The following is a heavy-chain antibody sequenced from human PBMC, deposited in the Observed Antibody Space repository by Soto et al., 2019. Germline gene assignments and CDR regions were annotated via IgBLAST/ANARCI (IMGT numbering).Heavy chain of an antibody. Sequence: AQVLQFGGGLVQPGGSLSLSCATSAFTFSSYAMTWVRQTPGKGLEWVSTVSRSGGTTYYADSVKGRFTISRDNSKNTLSLQMDSLRVEDTAIYYCARTGPADILALDIWVQGAMVTVSS. J-gene: IGHJ3*02. CDR1: AFTFSSYA. CDR2: VSRSGGTT. CDR3: ARTGPADILALDI. V-gene: IGHV3-23*01. D-gene: IGHD2-2*01.